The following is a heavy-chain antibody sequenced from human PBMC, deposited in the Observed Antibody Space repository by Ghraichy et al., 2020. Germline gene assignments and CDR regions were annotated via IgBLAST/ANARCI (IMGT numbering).Heavy chain of an antibody. D-gene: IGHD6-19*01. CDR1: GFSLSTSGVG. CDR2: IYWDDDK. Sequence: SGPTLVKPTQTLTLTCTFSGFSLSTSGVGVGWIRQPPGKALEWLALIYWDDDKRYSPSLKSRLTITKDTSKNQVVLTTTNMDRVDTATYYCARLKGYSSGWYEFDHWGQGTRVTVSS. CDR3: ARLKGYSSGWYEFDH. V-gene: IGHV2-5*02. J-gene: IGHJ4*02.